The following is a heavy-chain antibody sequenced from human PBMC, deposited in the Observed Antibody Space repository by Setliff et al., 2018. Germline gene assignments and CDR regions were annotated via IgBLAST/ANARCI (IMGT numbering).Heavy chain of an antibody. CDR2: ISVYSGNT. D-gene: IGHD3-10*01. CDR3: ARRPRAVYGSGRRNWFLDY. J-gene: IGHJ4*02. V-gene: IGHV1-18*01. CDR1: GYTFSSYA. Sequence: GASVKVSCKASGYTFSSYAISWVRQAPGQGLEWLGWISVYSGNTDYAQNFQGRATMTADTSTSTAYMELRSLTSDDTAVYYCARRPRAVYGSGRRNWFLDYWGQGTLVTVSS.